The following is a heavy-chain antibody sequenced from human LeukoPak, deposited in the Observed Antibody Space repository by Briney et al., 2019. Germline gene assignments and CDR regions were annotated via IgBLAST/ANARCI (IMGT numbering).Heavy chain of an antibody. D-gene: IGHD3-22*01. CDR1: GFTFSSYW. J-gene: IGHJ4*02. CDR3: AXVGHYYDSSGYYYVAGFFDY. Sequence: GGSLRLSCAASGFTFSSYWMSWVRQAPGKGLEWVANIKQDGSEKYYVDSVKGRFTISRDNAKNSLYLQMNSLRAEDTAVYYCAXVGHYYDSSGYYYVAGFFDYWGQGTLVTVSS. V-gene: IGHV3-7*01. CDR2: IKQDGSEK.